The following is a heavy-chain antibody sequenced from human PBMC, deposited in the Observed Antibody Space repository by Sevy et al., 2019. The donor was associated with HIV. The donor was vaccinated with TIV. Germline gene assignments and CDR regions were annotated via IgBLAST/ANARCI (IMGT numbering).Heavy chain of an antibody. V-gene: IGHV1-2*02. Sequence: ASVKVSCKASGYTFTGYYMHWVRQAPGQRLQWMGWINPDSGGPNYAPKFQGRVTLTRDTSISTVYMELSRLKSDDTAVYYCVRDDRDGYFEYWGQGTLVTVSS. CDR3: VRDDRDGYFEY. CDR2: INPDSGGP. CDR1: GYTFTGYY. J-gene: IGHJ4*02.